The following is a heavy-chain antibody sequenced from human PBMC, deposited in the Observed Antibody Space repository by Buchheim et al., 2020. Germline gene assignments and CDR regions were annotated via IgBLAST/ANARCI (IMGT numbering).Heavy chain of an antibody. D-gene: IGHD3-22*01. CDR3: AIGGYYDSSGYHYFDY. J-gene: IGHJ4*02. Sequence: QVQLVESGGGVVQPGRSLRLSCSASGFTFSSYGMHWVRQAPGKRLEWVAVISYDGSNQYYAYSVKGRFTISSDNSKNTLYLQMNSLRAEDTAVYYCAIGGYYDSSGYHYFDYWGQGTL. CDR1: GFTFSSYG. CDR2: ISYDGSNQ. V-gene: IGHV3-30*03.